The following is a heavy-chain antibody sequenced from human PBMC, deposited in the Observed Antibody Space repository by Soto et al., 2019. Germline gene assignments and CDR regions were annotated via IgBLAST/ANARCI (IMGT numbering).Heavy chain of an antibody. CDR1: GFSLSTSGMC. D-gene: IGHD3-10*01. CDR2: IDWDDDK. V-gene: IGHV2-70*01. CDR3: ARGVGDLLWKARPYYFDY. Sequence: SGPALINPTQTLTLTCTFSGFSLSTSGMCVSFIRQPPGKALEWLALIDWDDDKYYSTSLKTRLTISKDPSKNQVVLTMTNMDPVDTATYYCARGVGDLLWKARPYYFDYWGQGTLVTVSS. J-gene: IGHJ4*02.